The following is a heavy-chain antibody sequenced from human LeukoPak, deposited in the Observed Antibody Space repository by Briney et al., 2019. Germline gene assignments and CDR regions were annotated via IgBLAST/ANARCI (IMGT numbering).Heavy chain of an antibody. V-gene: IGHV1-69*05. CDR3: VSTAYYDFWSGYSTQYYYYMDV. Sequence: ASVKVSCKASGGTFSSYAISWVRQAPGQGLEWMGGIIPIFGTANHAQKFQGRVTITTDESTSTAYMELSSLRSEDTAVYYCVSTAYYDFWSGYSTQYYYYMDVWGKGTTVTVSS. J-gene: IGHJ6*03. CDR1: GGTFSSYA. D-gene: IGHD3-3*01. CDR2: IIPIFGTA.